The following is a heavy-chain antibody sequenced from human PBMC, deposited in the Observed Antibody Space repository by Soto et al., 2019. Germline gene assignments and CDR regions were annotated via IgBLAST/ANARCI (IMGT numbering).Heavy chain of an antibody. CDR2: IIPIFGTA. CDR3: ARDEAGYCSGGSCYDAFDI. CDR1: GGTFSSYA. J-gene: IGHJ3*02. V-gene: IGHV1-69*13. Sequence: ASVKVSCKASGGTFSSYAISWVRQAPGQGLEWMGGIIPIFGTANYAQKFQGRVTITADESTSTAYMELSSLRSEDTAVYYCARDEAGYCSGGSCYDAFDIWGQGTMVTVSS. D-gene: IGHD2-15*01.